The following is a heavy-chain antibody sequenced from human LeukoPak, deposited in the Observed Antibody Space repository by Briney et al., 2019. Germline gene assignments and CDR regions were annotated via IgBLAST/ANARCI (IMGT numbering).Heavy chain of an antibody. D-gene: IGHD3-10*01. Sequence: GESLKISCKGSGYSFINYWIGWVRQMPGKGLEWMGIIYPGDSDTRYSPSFQGQVTISADKSISTAYLQWSSLKASDTAMYYCARRLTMVRGALNWFDPWGQGTLVTVSS. CDR1: GYSFINYW. J-gene: IGHJ5*02. CDR3: ARRLTMVRGALNWFDP. V-gene: IGHV5-51*01. CDR2: IYPGDSDT.